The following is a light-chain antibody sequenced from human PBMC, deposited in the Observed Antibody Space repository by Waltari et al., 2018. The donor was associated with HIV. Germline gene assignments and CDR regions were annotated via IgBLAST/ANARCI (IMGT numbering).Light chain of an antibody. V-gene: IGLV2-23*02. Sequence: QSALTQPASVSGSPGQSLTISCTATSNDLGRYDLVPWYQHQPGRAPKLIIYDVTNWPSGVSHRFSGSKSGATASLTISGLQAEDEADYYCCSYAGITTWVFGGGTKVTVL. CDR2: DVT. J-gene: IGLJ3*02. CDR3: CSYAGITTWV. CDR1: SNDLGRYDL.